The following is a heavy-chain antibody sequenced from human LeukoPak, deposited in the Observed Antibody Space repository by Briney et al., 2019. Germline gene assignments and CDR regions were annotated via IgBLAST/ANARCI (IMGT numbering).Heavy chain of an antibody. CDR1: GGSNSSYY. Sequence: SETLSLTCTVSGGSNSSYYWSWIRQPPGKGLEWIGYIYTSGSTNYNPSLKSRVTISVDTSKNQFSLKLSSVTAAGTAVYYCARHNRRSSGYHYYYYYMDVWGKGTTVTVSS. CDR2: IYTSGST. D-gene: IGHD6-19*01. V-gene: IGHV4-4*09. J-gene: IGHJ6*03. CDR3: ARHNRRSSGYHYYYYYMDV.